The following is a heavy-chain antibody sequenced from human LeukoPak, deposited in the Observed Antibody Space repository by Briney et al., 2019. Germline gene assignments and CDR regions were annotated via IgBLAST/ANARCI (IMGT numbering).Heavy chain of an antibody. D-gene: IGHD5-18*01. CDR2: INGYGSST. Sequence: PGGSLRLSCAASGFTSISYWMHWVRQAPGKGLVWVSRINGYGSSTDFADSVKGRFTISRDNAKNTLYLQMNSLRAEDTAVYYCARDAPGNTALDYWGQGTLVTVSS. J-gene: IGHJ4*02. CDR3: ARDAPGNTALDY. V-gene: IGHV3-74*01. CDR1: GFTSISYW.